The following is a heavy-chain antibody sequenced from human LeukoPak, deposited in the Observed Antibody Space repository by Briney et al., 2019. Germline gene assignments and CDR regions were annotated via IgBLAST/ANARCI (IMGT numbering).Heavy chain of an antibody. J-gene: IGHJ3*02. Sequence: RPSETLSLTCTVSGGSISSYYWSWIRQPPGKGLEWIGYIYYSGSTNYNPSLESRVTISVDTSKNQFSLKLSSVTAADTAVYYCARTLYDAFDIWGQGTMVTVSS. CDR2: IYYSGST. D-gene: IGHD2-15*01. CDR1: GGSISSYY. V-gene: IGHV4-59*08. CDR3: ARTLYDAFDI.